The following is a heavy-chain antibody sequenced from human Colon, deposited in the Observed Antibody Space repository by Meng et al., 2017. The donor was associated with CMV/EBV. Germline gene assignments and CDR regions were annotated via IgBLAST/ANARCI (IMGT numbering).Heavy chain of an antibody. CDR1: GAPITSSY. CDR3: ARDSNLSGLAY. J-gene: IGHJ4*02. Sequence: EWRPGMVNPSESRPLPFTLSGAPITSSYWTWIRQPAGKGLEWIGRVYISGNTNYNPSLKSRVTMSIDTSKNQLSLNIRSVTAADTAVYYCARDSNLSGLAYWGQGTLVTVSS. CDR2: VYISGNT. V-gene: IGHV4-4*07. D-gene: IGHD3-10*01.